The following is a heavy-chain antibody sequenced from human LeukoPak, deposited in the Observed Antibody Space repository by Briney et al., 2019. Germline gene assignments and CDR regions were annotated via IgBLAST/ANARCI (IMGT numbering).Heavy chain of an antibody. CDR3: ARDQGQWLVGRAFDI. Sequence: PSETLSLTCTVSGGSISSYYWSWIRQPPGKGLEWIGCIYYSGSTNYNPSLKSRVTISVDTSKNQFSLTLSSVTAADTAVYYCARDQGQWLVGRAFDIWGQGTMVTVSS. CDR1: GGSISSYY. CDR2: IYYSGST. D-gene: IGHD6-19*01. J-gene: IGHJ3*02. V-gene: IGHV4-59*13.